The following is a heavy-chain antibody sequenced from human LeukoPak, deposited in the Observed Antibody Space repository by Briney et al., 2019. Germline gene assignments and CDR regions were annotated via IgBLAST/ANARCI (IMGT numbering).Heavy chain of an antibody. CDR3: ARVKSCSSTSCYPVY. J-gene: IGHJ4*02. D-gene: IGHD2-2*01. V-gene: IGHV3-11*04. Sequence: NPGGSLRLSCAASGFTFSDYYMSWIRQAPGKGLEWVSYISSSGSTIYYADSVKGRFTISRDNAKNSLYLQMNSLRAEDTAVYYCARVKSCSSTSCYPVYWGQGTLVTVSS. CDR2: ISSSGSTI. CDR1: GFTFSDYY.